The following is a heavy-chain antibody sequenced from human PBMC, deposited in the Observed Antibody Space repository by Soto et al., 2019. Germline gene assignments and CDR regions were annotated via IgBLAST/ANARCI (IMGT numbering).Heavy chain of an antibody. CDR1: GRSMSGYY. D-gene: IGHD3-22*01. J-gene: IGHJ4*02. V-gene: IGHV4-4*07. CDR3: AREDYYDNGYYVV. Sequence: SETLSLTCTVSGRSMSGYYWSWIRQPAGERLEWIGRIYTSGTTDFNPSLKGRVTMSVDTSKNQFSLKLTSVTAADTALYYCAREDYYDNGYYVVWGQGTQVTVSS. CDR2: IYTSGTT.